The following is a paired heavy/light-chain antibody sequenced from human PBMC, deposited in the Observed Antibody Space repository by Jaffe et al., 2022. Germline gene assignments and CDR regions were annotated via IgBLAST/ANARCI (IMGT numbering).Heavy chain of an antibody. V-gene: IGHV3-23*01. CDR3: LPQRGDYGGAVGDDAFDI. D-gene: IGHD4-17*01. CDR2: ISGSGGST. J-gene: IGHJ3*02. CDR1: GFTFSSYA. Sequence: EVQLLESGGGLVQPGGSLRLSCAASGFTFSSYAMSWVRQAPGKGLEWVSAISGSGGSTYYADSVKGRFTISRDNSKNTLYLQMNSLRAEDTAVYYCLPQRGDYGGAVGDDAFDIWGQGTMVTVSS.
Light chain of an antibody. CDR3: QSYDSSLSGRVV. V-gene: IGLV1-40*01. CDR2: GNS. J-gene: IGLJ2*01. CDR1: SSNIGAGYD. Sequence: QSVLTQPPSVSGAPGQRVTISCTGSSSNIGAGYDVHWYQQLPGTAPKLLIYGNSNRPSGVPDRFSGSKSGTSASLAITGLQAEDEADYYCQSYDSSLSGRVVFGGGTKLTVL.